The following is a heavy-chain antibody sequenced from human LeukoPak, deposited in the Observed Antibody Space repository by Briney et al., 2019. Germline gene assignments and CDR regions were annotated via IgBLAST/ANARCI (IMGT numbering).Heavy chain of an antibody. CDR1: GGTFSSYA. V-gene: IGHV1-18*01. D-gene: IGHD3-10*01. CDR3: ARGNTMVRGVLNSWFDP. CDR2: ISAYNGNT. Sequence: ASVKVSCKASGGTFSSYAISWVRQAPGQGLEWMGWISAYNGNTNYAQKLQGRVTMTTDTSTSTAYMELRSLRSDDTAVYYCARGNTMVRGVLNSWFDPWGQGTLVTVSS. J-gene: IGHJ5*02.